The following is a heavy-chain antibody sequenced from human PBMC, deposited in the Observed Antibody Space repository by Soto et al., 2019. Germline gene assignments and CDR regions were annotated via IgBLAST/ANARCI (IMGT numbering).Heavy chain of an antibody. V-gene: IGHV4-30-4*01. CDR3: ARDQGKVGRHYYYGMDV. D-gene: IGHD2-2*01. J-gene: IGHJ6*02. CDR2: IYYSGSS. Sequence: QVQLQESGPGLVKPSQTLSLTCTVSNGSISSGDYYWSWIRQPPGQGLEWIGYIYYSGSSYYNPSLKSRLTISVAMSKNPFSLKLSSVTAADTAVYYCARDQGKVGRHYYYGMDVWGQGTTVTVSS. CDR1: NGSISSGDYY.